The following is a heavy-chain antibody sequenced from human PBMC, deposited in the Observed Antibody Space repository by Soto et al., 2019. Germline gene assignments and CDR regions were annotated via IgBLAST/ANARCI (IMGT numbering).Heavy chain of an antibody. V-gene: IGHV1-3*01. Sequence: ASVKVSCKASGYTFTSYAMHWVRQAPGQRLEWMGWINAGNGNTKYSQKFQGRVTITRDTSASTAYMELSSLRSEDTAVYYCARLSSGYYYLGFYYFDYWGQGTLVTVSS. J-gene: IGHJ4*02. CDR1: GYTFTSYA. CDR2: INAGNGNT. D-gene: IGHD3-22*01. CDR3: ARLSSGYYYLGFYYFDY.